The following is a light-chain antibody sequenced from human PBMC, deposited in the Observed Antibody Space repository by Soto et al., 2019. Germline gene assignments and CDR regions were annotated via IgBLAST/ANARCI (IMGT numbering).Light chain of an antibody. J-gene: IGKJ2*01. CDR1: QSISSSY. CDR3: QQYGTSPRMYT. CDR2: GAS. V-gene: IGKV3-20*01. Sequence: EIVLTQSPDTLSLSPGERATLSCRASQSISSSYFAWYQQKPGQAPRLLIYGASSRATGIPDRFSGSGSGTYFTITISRLEPADFAVYYCQQYGTSPRMYTFGQGTKLEIK.